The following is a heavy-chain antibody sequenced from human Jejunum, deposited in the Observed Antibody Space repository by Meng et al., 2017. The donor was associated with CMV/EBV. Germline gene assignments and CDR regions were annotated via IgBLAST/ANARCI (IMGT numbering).Heavy chain of an antibody. V-gene: IGHV4-61*02. CDR3: ARMTGTNYFDY. D-gene: IGHD3-9*01. Sequence: QVQLQDAGPGLVKPSQTLSLTFIVSGGSVSSASYLWSWIRQPAGKGLEGIGRMYSSGSTYYNPSLKSRLTMSIDTSKNQFSLELSSVTAADTAVYYCARMTGTNYFDYWGQGTLVTVSS. CDR2: MYSSGST. CDR1: GGSVSSASYL. J-gene: IGHJ4*02.